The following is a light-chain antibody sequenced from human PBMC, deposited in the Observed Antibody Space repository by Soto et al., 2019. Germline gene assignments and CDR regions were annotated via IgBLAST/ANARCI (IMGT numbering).Light chain of an antibody. V-gene: IGKV1-5*03. CDR2: RAS. J-gene: IGKJ5*01. CDR1: RAISDW. Sequence: DIQIAQSPSTLFAYLGDRVTITCRASRAISDWLAWYQQRHGKAPKLLIYRASRLESGVPSRFRGSGSWTEFTLTLSGLQPDDFATYYCQQYNTFSFTFGQGTRLEIK. CDR3: QQYNTFSFT.